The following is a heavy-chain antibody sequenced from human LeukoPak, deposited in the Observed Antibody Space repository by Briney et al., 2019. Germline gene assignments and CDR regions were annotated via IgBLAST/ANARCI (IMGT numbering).Heavy chain of an antibody. Sequence: SGPTLVKPTQTLTLTCTFSGFSLSTSGVGVGWIRQPPGKALEWLAVLYWNDDERYSPPLKNRLTITKDTSKNHVILTMTNMDPVDTDTYYCAHMIGDFWGEPLSDYYYMDVWGKGTTVTVSS. CDR1: GFSLSTSGVG. D-gene: IGHD3-3*01. CDR2: LYWNDDE. J-gene: IGHJ6*03. CDR3: AHMIGDFWGEPLSDYYYMDV. V-gene: IGHV2-5*01.